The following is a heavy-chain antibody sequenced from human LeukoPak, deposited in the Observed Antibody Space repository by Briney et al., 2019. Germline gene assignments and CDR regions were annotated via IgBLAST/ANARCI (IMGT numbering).Heavy chain of an antibody. J-gene: IGHJ3*01. D-gene: IGHD2-15*01. Sequence: GGSLRLSCAASGFTFSSYAMSWVRQAPGRGLEWVSGISWNSEKIGYADSVKGRFTISRDNAKNSLYLQMNSLRPDDTALYYCVKDDGWFSWGQGTMVTVSS. CDR3: VKDDGWFS. V-gene: IGHV3-9*01. CDR1: GFTFSSYA. CDR2: ISWNSEKI.